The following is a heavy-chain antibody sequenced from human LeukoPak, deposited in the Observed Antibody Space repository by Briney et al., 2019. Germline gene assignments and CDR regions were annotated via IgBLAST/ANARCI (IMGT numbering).Heavy chain of an antibody. CDR2: MNPNSGNT. CDR1: GYTFTSYD. Sequence: ASVKVSCKASGYTFTSYDINWVRQATGQGLGWMGWMNPNSGNTGYAQKFQGRVTITRNTSISTAYMELSSLRSEDTAVYYCARTYGSGSYQASYYYMDVWGKGTTVTVSS. V-gene: IGHV1-8*03. J-gene: IGHJ6*03. CDR3: ARTYGSGSYQASYYYMDV. D-gene: IGHD3-10*01.